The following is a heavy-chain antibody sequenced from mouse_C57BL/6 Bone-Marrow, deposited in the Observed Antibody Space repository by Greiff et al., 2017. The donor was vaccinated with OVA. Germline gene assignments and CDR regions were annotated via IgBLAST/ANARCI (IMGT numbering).Heavy chain of an antibody. V-gene: IGHV1-74*01. D-gene: IGHD2-4*01. J-gene: IGHJ1*03. Sequence: QVQLQQPGAELVKPGASVKVSCKASGYTFTSYWMHWVKQRPGQGLEWIGRIHPSDSDTNYNRKFKGKATLTVDKSSSTAYMQLSSPTSEDSAVYYCAIRLRCTYWYFDVWGTGTTVTVSA. CDR1: GYTFTSYW. CDR3: AIRLRCTYWYFDV. CDR2: IHPSDSDT.